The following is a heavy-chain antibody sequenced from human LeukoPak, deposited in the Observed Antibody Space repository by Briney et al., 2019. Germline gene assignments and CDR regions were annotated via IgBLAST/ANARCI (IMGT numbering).Heavy chain of an antibody. J-gene: IGHJ4*02. CDR3: ARENILTGYYSTFDY. CDR1: GGSISSGSYY. V-gene: IGHV4-61*02. Sequence: PSQTLSLTCTVSGGSISSGSYYWSWIRQPAGKGLEWIGRIYTSGSTNYNPSLKSRVTISVDTSKNQFSLKLSSVTAADTAVYYCARENILTGYYSTFDYWGQGTLVTVSS. D-gene: IGHD3-9*01. CDR2: IYTSGST.